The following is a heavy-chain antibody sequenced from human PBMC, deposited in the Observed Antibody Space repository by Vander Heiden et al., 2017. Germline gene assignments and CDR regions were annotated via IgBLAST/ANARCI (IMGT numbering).Heavy chain of an antibody. CDR2: IIPIFGTA. Sequence: QVQLVQSGAEVKKPGSSVKVSCKASGGTFSGYALSCVRQTPGQGLGWGRGIIPIFGTASYAQKFQGRVTITADKSTSTAYMELSSLRSEDAAVYYGARDHCSGGSCYGGNGYYYGMDVWGQGTTVTVSS. CDR3: ARDHCSGGSCYGGNGYYYGMDV. J-gene: IGHJ6*02. D-gene: IGHD2-15*01. CDR1: GGTFSGYA. V-gene: IGHV1-69*06.